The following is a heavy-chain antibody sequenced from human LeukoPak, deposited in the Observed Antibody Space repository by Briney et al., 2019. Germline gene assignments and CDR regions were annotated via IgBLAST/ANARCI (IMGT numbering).Heavy chain of an antibody. V-gene: IGHV3-11*01. CDR2: ISGSGTTI. J-gene: IGHJ4*02. CDR1: RFTFSDYY. CDR3: ARDRGPAGYLDY. D-gene: IGHD3-22*01. Sequence: GGSLRLSCAGSRFTFSDYYMSWIRQAPGKGLEWVSYISGSGTTIIYADSVKGRFTISRDNAKNSVYLQMNSLRAEDTALYYCARDRGPAGYLDYWGQGTLVTVSS.